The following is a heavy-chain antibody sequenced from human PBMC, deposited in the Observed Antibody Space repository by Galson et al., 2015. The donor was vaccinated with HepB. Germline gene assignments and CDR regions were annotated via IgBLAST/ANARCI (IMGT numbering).Heavy chain of an antibody. V-gene: IGHV1-3*01. CDR3: ARDRVDIVATIPGFLNY. Sequence: SVKVSCKASGYTFTSYAMYWVRQAPGQRLEWMGWINAGNGNTKYSQKFQGRVTITRDTSASTAYMELSSLRSEDTAVYYCARDRVDIVATIPGFLNYWGQGTLVTVSP. CDR2: INAGNGNT. D-gene: IGHD5-12*01. J-gene: IGHJ4*02. CDR1: GYTFTSYA.